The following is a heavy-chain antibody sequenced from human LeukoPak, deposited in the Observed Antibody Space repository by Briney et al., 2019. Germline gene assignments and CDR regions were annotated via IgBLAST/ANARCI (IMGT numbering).Heavy chain of an antibody. D-gene: IGHD3-10*01. CDR1: GYTFTSYS. J-gene: IGHJ6*02. V-gene: IGHV1-18*01. CDR3: ARHLATMVRGVPSRHYYGMDV. CDR2: TTSYNGNT. Sequence: SVKVSCKASGYTFTSYSINWVRQAPGQGLEWMGWTTSYNGNTNYAHKLQGRVTMTTDTSTSTAYMELRSLRSDDTAVYYCARHLATMVRGVPSRHYYGMDVWGQGTTVTVSS.